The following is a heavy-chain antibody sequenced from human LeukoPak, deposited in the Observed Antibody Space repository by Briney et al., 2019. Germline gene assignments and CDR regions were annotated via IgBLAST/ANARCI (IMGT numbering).Heavy chain of an antibody. CDR3: ARQSQIGVVTGIHSLGS. J-gene: IGHJ4*02. CDR2: IYPGDSDT. CDR1: GYSFTNYW. D-gene: IGHD2-21*02. V-gene: IGHV5-51*01. Sequence: KGGESLKISCKGSGYSFTNYWIAWVRQMPGRGLEWMGIIYPGDSDTRYSPSFQGQVTISADKSISTTFLQWNSLEASDTAIYYCARQSQIGVVTGIHSLGSGGQGTLVTVSA.